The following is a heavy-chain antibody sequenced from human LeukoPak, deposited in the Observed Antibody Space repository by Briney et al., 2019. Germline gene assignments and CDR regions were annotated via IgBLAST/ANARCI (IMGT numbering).Heavy chain of an antibody. V-gene: IGHV4-59*08. Sequence: SETLSLTCTVSGGSISSYYWSWIRQPPGKGLEWIGHIFHSGTTDYNASLKSRVSISVDKSKNQISLRLSSVTAADTAVYYCARRVRITMSEDALDIWGQGALVTVSS. CDR2: IFHSGTT. CDR3: ARRVRITMSEDALDI. CDR1: GGSISSYY. D-gene: IGHD3-22*01. J-gene: IGHJ3*02.